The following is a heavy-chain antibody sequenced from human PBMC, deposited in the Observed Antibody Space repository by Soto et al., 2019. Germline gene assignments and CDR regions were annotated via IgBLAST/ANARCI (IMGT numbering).Heavy chain of an antibody. V-gene: IGHV4-59*01. D-gene: IGHD1-26*01. CDR2: IYYSGNT. CDR1: GGSISTYY. CDR3: VSESFSGNYYYTVV. Sequence: PSETLSLTCTVSGGSISTYYWSWIRQPPGKGLEWIGYIYYSGNTNYNPSLKSRVTISLDTSKNQFSLRLSSVTAADTAVYYCVSESFSGNYYYTVVCGKGISVT. J-gene: IGHJ6*03.